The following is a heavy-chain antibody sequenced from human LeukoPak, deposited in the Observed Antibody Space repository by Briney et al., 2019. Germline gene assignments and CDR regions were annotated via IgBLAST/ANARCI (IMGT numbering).Heavy chain of an antibody. D-gene: IGHD5-24*01. J-gene: IGHJ4*02. CDR2: LSSTSSTI. CDR1: GFTFSRYN. CDR3: ARAYRDVIFDY. V-gene: IGHV3-48*04. Sequence: GGSLRLSCAASGFTFSRYNMNWVRQAPGKGLEWISYLSSTSSTIYSADSVKGRFTISRDNAKNSLHLQMNSLRAEDTAVYYCARAYRDVIFDYWGQGILVTVSS.